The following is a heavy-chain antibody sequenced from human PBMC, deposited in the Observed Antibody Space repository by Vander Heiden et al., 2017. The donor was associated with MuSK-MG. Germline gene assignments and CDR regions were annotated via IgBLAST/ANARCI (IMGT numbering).Heavy chain of an antibody. Sequence: QVQLQESGPGLVKPSETLSLTCAVSGYSISSGYYWGWIRQPPGKGLEWIGSIYHSGSTYYNPSLKSRVTISVDTSKNQFSMKLSSVTAADTAVYYCGRVDDGSGSPYYFDYWGQGTLVTVSS. D-gene: IGHD3-10*01. CDR1: GYSISSGYY. CDR2: IYHSGST. CDR3: GRVDDGSGSPYYFDY. J-gene: IGHJ4*02. V-gene: IGHV4-38-2*01.